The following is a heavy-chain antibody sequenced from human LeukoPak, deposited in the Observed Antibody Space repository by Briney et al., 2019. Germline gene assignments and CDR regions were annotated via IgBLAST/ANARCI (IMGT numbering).Heavy chain of an antibody. CDR1: GFTFGDYA. CDR3: TRDLYSSTPFWSGYYYYYYMDV. Sequence: GGSLRLSCTASGFTFGDYAMSWFRQAPGKGLEWVGFIRSKAYGGTTEYAASVKGRFTISRDDSKSIAYLQMNSLKTEDTAVYYCTRDLYSSTPFWSGYYYYYYMDVWGKGTTVTVSS. V-gene: IGHV3-49*03. D-gene: IGHD3-3*01. J-gene: IGHJ6*03. CDR2: IRSKAYGGTT.